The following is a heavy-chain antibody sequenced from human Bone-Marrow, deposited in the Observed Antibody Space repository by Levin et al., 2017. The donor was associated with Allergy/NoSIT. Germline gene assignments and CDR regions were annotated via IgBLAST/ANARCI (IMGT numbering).Heavy chain of an antibody. CDR3: AKDKSGGYMYYFDY. D-gene: IGHD2-15*01. Sequence: GGSLRLSCAASGFKFTSYGMHWVRQAPGKGLEWVAVVSFDGRSQYYGDSVRGRFTISRDNSKETLYLQMTSLRPEDTSVYYCAKDKSGGYMYYFDYWGQGARVTVSS. V-gene: IGHV3-30*18. J-gene: IGHJ4*02. CDR1: GFKFTSYG. CDR2: VSFDGRSQ.